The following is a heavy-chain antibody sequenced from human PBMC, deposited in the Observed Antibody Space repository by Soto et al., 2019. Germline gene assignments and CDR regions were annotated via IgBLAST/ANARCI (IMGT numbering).Heavy chain of an antibody. CDR1: GGSISSSSYY. Sequence: SETLSLTCTVSGGSISSSSYYWGWIRQPPGKGLEWIGSIYYSGSTYYNPSLKSRVTISVDTSKNQFSLKLSSVTAADTAVYYCARLIGYFSGRSCYPDNIFDYWGQGTLVTV. CDR2: IYYSGST. CDR3: ARLIGYFSGRSCYPDNIFDY. J-gene: IGHJ4*02. V-gene: IGHV4-39*01. D-gene: IGHD2-15*01.